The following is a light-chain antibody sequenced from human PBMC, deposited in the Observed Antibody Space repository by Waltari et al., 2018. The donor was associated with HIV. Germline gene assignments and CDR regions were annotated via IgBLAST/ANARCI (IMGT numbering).Light chain of an antibody. CDR1: KIGSKR. CDR2: FDT. V-gene: IGLV3-21*04. CDR3: QVWDVSTDRAV. Sequence: SYELTQPPSLSVAPGETARFTCGGEKIGSKRVHWYQQKPGQAPMSFDTGRPSGDPERVPGSNSDNTATLTIPRAEAGDEADYFCQVWDVSTDRAVFGGGTTLTVL. J-gene: IGLJ2*01.